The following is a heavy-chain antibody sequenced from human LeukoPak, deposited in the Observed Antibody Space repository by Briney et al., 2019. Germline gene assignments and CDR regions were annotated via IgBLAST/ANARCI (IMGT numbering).Heavy chain of an antibody. Sequence: PSETLSLTCTVSGGSISSGSYYWSWIRQPPGKGLEWIGYIYYSGSTNYNPSLKSRVTISADTSKNQFSLKLSSVTAADTAVYYCARITSDMGDWFDPWGQGTLVTVSS. V-gene: IGHV4-61*01. J-gene: IGHJ5*02. CDR1: GGSISSGSYY. CDR2: IYYSGST. CDR3: ARITSDMGDWFDP. D-gene: IGHD1-26*01.